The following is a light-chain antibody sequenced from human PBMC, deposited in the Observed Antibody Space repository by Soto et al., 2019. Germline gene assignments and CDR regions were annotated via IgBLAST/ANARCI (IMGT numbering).Light chain of an antibody. J-gene: IGLJ1*01. CDR1: SSDVGGYNY. CDR3: SSYTSSSTLL. Sequence: QSVLTQPASVSGSPGQSITISCTGTSSDVGGYNYVSWYQQHPGKAPKLMIYEVSNRPSGVSNRFSGSKSGNTASLTISGLQAEDDADYYCSSYTSSSTLLFGSGTNFTVL. V-gene: IGLV2-14*01. CDR2: EVS.